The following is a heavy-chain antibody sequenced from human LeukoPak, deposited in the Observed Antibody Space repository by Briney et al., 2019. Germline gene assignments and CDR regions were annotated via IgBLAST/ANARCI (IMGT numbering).Heavy chain of an antibody. V-gene: IGHV4-31*03. D-gene: IGHD6-13*01. Sequence: PSETLSLTCTVSGGSISSGGYYWSWIRQHPGKGLEWIGYIYYSGSTYYNPSLKSRVTISVDSSKNQFSLKLSSVTAADTAVYYCARGGSSWFPQRWFDPWGQGTLVTVSS. CDR1: GGSISSGGYY. J-gene: IGHJ5*02. CDR2: IYYSGST. CDR3: ARGGSSWFPQRWFDP.